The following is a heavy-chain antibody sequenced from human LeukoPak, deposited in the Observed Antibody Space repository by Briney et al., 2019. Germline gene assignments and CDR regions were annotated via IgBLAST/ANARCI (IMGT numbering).Heavy chain of an antibody. CDR3: ARPQVGATRGDY. CDR1: GYTFTSYA. Sequence: VSVKVSCKASGYTFTSYAMHWVRQAPGQRLEWMGWINAGNGNTKYSQKFQGRVTITTDESTSTAYMELSSLRSEDTAVYYCARPQVGATRGDYWGQGTLVTVSS. CDR2: INAGNGNT. J-gene: IGHJ4*02. V-gene: IGHV1-3*01. D-gene: IGHD1-26*01.